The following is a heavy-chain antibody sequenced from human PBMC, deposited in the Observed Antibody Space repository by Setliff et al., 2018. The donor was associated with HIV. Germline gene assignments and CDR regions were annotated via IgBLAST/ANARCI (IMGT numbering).Heavy chain of an antibody. V-gene: IGHV1-3*04. CDR1: GYTFSEYA. J-gene: IGHJ4*02. CDR2: IDTDNGYR. CDR3: ARWCADAGCYPAIYHFDS. Sequence: ASVKVSCKASGYTFSEYAIHWVRQAPGQRLEWMGRIDTDNGYRRYSPKLQGRVTITKDTSANTAYMELRGLRSEDTAVYYCARWCADAGCYPAIYHFDSWGQGTLVTVSS. D-gene: IGHD2-2*01.